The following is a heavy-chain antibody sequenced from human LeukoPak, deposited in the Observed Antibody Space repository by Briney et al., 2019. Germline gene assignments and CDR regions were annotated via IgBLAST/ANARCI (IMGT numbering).Heavy chain of an antibody. V-gene: IGHV1-3*01. CDR2: INAGNGNT. CDR3: ARGLGFYYFDY. D-gene: IGHD6-19*01. J-gene: IGHJ4*02. CDR1: GYTFTSYA. Sequence: ASVKVSCKASGYTFTSYAMHWVHQAPGQRLEWMGWINAGNGNTKYSQKFQGRVTVTRDTSASTAYMELSSLRSEDTAVYYCARGLGFYYFDYWGQGTLVTVSS.